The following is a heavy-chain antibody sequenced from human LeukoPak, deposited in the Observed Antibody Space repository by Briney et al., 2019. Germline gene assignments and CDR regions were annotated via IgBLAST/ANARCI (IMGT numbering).Heavy chain of an antibody. Sequence: SVKVSCKASGGTFSSYAISWVRQAPGQGLEWMGGIIPIFGTANYAQKFQGRVTITADKSTSTAYMELSSLRSDDTAVYYCARDAGYSYGSAGGYWGQGTLVTVSS. D-gene: IGHD5-18*01. V-gene: IGHV1-69*06. J-gene: IGHJ4*02. CDR2: IIPIFGTA. CDR3: ARDAGYSYGSAGGY. CDR1: GGTFSSYA.